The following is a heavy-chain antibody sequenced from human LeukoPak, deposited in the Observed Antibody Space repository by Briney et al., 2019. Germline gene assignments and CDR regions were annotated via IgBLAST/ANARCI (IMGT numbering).Heavy chain of an antibody. V-gene: IGHV4-59*04. CDR3: ARHGYTSDYYYFDY. J-gene: IGHJ4*02. CDR1: GGSISSYY. Sequence: SETLSLTCTVSGGSISSYYWSWIRQPPGKGLEWIGTIYYSGSTYYNPSLRSRVAMSVDTSKNQFSLKLSSVTAADTAMYYCARHGYTSDYYYFDYWGQGTLVTVSS. CDR2: IYYSGST. D-gene: IGHD3-22*01.